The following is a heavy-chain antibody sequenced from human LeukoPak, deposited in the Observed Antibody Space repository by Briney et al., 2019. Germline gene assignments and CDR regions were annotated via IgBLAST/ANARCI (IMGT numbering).Heavy chain of an antibody. J-gene: IGHJ4*02. CDR3: AREGIQRGYSYAELGY. Sequence: GGSLRLSCAASGFTFSSYAMHWVRQAPGKGLEWVAVISYDGSNKYYADSVKGRFTISRDNSKNTLYLQMNSQRAEDTAVYYCAREGIQRGYSYAELGYWGQGTLVTVSS. CDR2: ISYDGSNK. CDR1: GFTFSSYA. V-gene: IGHV3-30-3*01. D-gene: IGHD5-18*01.